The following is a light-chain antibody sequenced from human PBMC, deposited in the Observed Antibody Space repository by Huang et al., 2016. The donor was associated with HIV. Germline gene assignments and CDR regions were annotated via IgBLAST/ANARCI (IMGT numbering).Light chain of an antibody. CDR1: QSVRND. CDR3: QQYNNLWT. Sequence: ATLSCRASQSVRNDLAWYQHKPGQAPRLLIYGGTARAAGIPARFSGSGSGTEFTLTSSSLQSEDFAVYYCQQYNNLWTFGQGTKVEIK. J-gene: IGKJ1*01. V-gene: IGKV3-15*01. CDR2: GGT.